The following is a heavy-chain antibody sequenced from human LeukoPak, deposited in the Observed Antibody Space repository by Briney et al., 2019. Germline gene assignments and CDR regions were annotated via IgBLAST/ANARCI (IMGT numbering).Heavy chain of an antibody. D-gene: IGHD5-12*01. J-gene: IGHJ4*02. CDR1: GYSLISYG. CDR2: ISTYNDNT. V-gene: IGHV1-18*01. Sequence: ASVTVSCKASGYSLISYGMSWVRQAPGQGLEWMGWISTYNDNTQYTQRLQGRITMTTDASTSTAYMELRSLRPDDTAVYYCARGYNAYDLGFDYWGQGTLVTVSS. CDR3: ARGYNAYDLGFDY.